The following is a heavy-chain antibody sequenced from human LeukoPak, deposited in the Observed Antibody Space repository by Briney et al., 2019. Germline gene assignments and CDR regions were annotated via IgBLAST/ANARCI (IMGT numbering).Heavy chain of an antibody. Sequence: ALVKVSCKASGYTFTSYGISWVRQAPGQGLEWMGWISAYNGNTNYAQKLQGRVTMTTDTSTSTAYMELRSLRSDDTAVYYCARVSDFWSGYSFDYWGQGTLVTVSS. CDR3: ARVSDFWSGYSFDY. D-gene: IGHD3-3*01. J-gene: IGHJ4*02. V-gene: IGHV1-18*01. CDR1: GYTFTSYG. CDR2: ISAYNGNT.